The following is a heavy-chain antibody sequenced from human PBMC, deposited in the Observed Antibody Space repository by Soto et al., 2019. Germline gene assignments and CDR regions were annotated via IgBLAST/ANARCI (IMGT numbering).Heavy chain of an antibody. Sequence: ASVKVSCKASGYTFTSYGISWVRQAPGQGLEWMGWISAYNGNTNYAQKLQGRVTMTTDTSTSTAHMELRSLISDDTAVYYCARGIVGDSRYYYYYYMDVWGKGTTVTVSS. D-gene: IGHD2-21*01. CDR2: ISAYNGNT. J-gene: IGHJ6*03. V-gene: IGHV1-18*01. CDR3: ARGIVGDSRYYYYYYMDV. CDR1: GYTFTSYG.